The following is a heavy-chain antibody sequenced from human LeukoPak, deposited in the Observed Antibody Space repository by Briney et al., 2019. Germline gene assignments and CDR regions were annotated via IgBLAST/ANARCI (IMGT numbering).Heavy chain of an antibody. Sequence: GGSLRLSCAASGVIFSSYSMNWVRQAPGKGLEWVSYISSSSSTIYYADSVKGRFTISRDNAKNSLYLQMNSLRAEDTAVYYCARDKYCSGGSCYGYWGQGTLVTVSS. J-gene: IGHJ4*02. CDR3: ARDKYCSGGSCYGY. D-gene: IGHD2-15*01. CDR1: GVIFSSYS. CDR2: ISSSSSTI. V-gene: IGHV3-48*01.